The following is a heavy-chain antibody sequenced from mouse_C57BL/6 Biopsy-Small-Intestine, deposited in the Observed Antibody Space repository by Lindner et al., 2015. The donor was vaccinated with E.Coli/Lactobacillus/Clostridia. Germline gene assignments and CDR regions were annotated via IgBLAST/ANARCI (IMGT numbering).Heavy chain of an antibody. V-gene: IGHV1-82*01. CDR1: GYAFNTSW. CDR2: VYPRDGHT. CDR3: ARLATTVVAPYFFDY. J-gene: IGHJ2*01. D-gene: IGHD1-1*01. Sequence: VQLQESGPELVKPGASVKISCKASGYAFNTSWMNWVKQRPGQGLEWIGWVYPRDGHTKYNENFKDKATLTADKSSSTAYMQLNSLTYEDSTVYYCARLATTVVAPYFFDYWGQGTTLTVSS.